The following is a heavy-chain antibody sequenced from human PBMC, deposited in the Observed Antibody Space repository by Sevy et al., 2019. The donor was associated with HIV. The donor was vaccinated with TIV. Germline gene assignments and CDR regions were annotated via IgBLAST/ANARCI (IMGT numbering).Heavy chain of an antibody. CDR3: ARRVYDSSGYAQYYFDY. V-gene: IGHV5-51*01. CDR2: VYPDDSDI. D-gene: IGHD3-22*01. CDR1: GYRFTSYW. Sequence: GESLKISCKGSGYRFTSYWIGWVRQMPGKGLEWMGIVYPDDSDIRYSPSFQGQVTISADKSINTAYLQWSSLKASDTAMYFCARRVYDSSGYAQYYFDYRGQGTLVTVSS. J-gene: IGHJ4*02.